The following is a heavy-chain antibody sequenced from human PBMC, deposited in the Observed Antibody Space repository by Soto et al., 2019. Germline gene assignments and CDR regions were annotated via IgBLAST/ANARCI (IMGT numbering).Heavy chain of an antibody. CDR1: GYTLTELS. Sequence: ASVKVSCKVSGYTLTELSMHWVRQAPGKGLEWMGGFDPEDGETIYAQKFQGRVTMTEDTSTDTAYMELSSLRSEDTAVYYCARGIRADEYSSGWNGDVCSDSWGQGTRVTVSS. CDR2: FDPEDGET. D-gene: IGHD6-19*01. V-gene: IGHV1-24*01. CDR3: ARGIRADEYSSGWNGDVCSDS. J-gene: IGHJ4*02.